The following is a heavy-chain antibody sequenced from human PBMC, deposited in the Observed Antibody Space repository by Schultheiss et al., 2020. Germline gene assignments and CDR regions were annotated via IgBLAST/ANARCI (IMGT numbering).Heavy chain of an antibody. Sequence: SETLSLTCAVSGGSISSSNWWSWVRQPPGKGLEWIGEINHSGSTNYNPSLKSRVTISVDTSKNQFSLKLSSVTAADTAVYYCARAEGGSGWYTNDYWGQGTLVTVAS. CDR3: ARAEGGSGWYTNDY. J-gene: IGHJ4*02. D-gene: IGHD6-19*01. CDR1: GGSISSSNW. CDR2: INHSGST. V-gene: IGHV4-4*02.